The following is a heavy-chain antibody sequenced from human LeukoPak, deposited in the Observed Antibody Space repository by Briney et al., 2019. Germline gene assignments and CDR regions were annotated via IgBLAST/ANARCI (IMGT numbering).Heavy chain of an antibody. J-gene: IGHJ4*02. CDR2: VYTSETP. Sequence: SETLSLTCTVSGGSISRGSYFWSWIRQPAGKGLEWIGRVYTSETPKYNPSLKSRVTISVDTSRNQFSLKLSSVTAADTAVYYCARHAAQPGYDFWSGPPQWWGQGTLVTVSS. V-gene: IGHV4-61*02. D-gene: IGHD3-3*01. CDR3: ARHAAQPGYDFWSGPPQW. CDR1: GGSISRGSYF.